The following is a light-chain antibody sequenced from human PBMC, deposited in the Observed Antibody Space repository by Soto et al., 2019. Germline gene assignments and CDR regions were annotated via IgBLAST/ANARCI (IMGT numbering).Light chain of an antibody. J-gene: IGLJ1*01. CDR1: RSDVGGYNY. Sequence: QSVLTQPASVSGSPGQSITISCTGTRSDVGGYNYVSWYQQYPGKAPKLMIFEVSDRPSGVSHRFSGSKSGNTASLTISGLQAEDEADYYCSAYTSSSTYVFGTGTKLTVL. V-gene: IGLV2-14*01. CDR3: SAYTSSSTYV. CDR2: EVS.